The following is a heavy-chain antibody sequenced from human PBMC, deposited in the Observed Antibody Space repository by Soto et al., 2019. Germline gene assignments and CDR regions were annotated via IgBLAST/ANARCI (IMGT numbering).Heavy chain of an antibody. J-gene: IGHJ6*02. CDR2: INRSGST. CDR3: ARHRCSGGSCHTNYYGMDV. CDR1: GGSFSGYY. Sequence: SETLSLTCGVYGGSFSGYYWSWIRQPPGKGLEWIGEINRSGSTNYNPSLKSRVTISVDTSKNQFSLKLSSVTAADTAVYYCARHRCSGGSCHTNYYGMDVWGQGTTVTVSS. D-gene: IGHD2-15*01. V-gene: IGHV4-34*01.